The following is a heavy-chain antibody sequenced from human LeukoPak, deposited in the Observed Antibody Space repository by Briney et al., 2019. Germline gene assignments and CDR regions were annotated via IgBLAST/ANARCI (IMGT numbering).Heavy chain of an antibody. CDR3: ARGGGYYDY. V-gene: IGHV4-59*01. CDR1: GGSINNYY. D-gene: IGHD3-10*01. Sequence: SETLSLTCTVSGGSINNYYWNWIRQPPGKGLEWIGYIYYSGTTNYNPSLKSRVTISVDTSKNQFSLNLSSVTAADTAVYYCARGGGYYDYWGQGTLVTVSS. J-gene: IGHJ4*02. CDR2: IYYSGTT.